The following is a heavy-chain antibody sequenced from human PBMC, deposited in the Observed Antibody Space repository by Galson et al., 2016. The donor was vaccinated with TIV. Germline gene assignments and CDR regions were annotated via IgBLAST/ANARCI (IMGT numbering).Heavy chain of an antibody. CDR3: ASRDIAVIPAAIVFDY. V-gene: IGHV3-21*01. CDR1: GFTFRAYS. Sequence: SLRLSCAASGFTFRAYSMNWVRQAPGKGLEWVASITGVSSYTYYAASVKGRFSISRENADNSLFLEMNSLKVEDTAVYFCASRDIAVIPAAIVFDYWGQGTLVTVSS. D-gene: IGHD2-2*01. J-gene: IGHJ4*02. CDR2: ITGVSSYT.